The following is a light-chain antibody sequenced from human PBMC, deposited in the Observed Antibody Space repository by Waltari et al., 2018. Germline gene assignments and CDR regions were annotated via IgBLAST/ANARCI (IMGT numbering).Light chain of an antibody. CDR1: SSDVGGYNY. CDR2: DVS. J-gene: IGLJ2*01. V-gene: IGLV2-14*03. Sequence: QSALTQPASVSGSPGQSITISCTGTSSDVGGYNYVSWYQKHPGKAPKLLIYDVSNRPAGVSNRFSASKSGKKASLIISGLQAEDEADYYCSSYTSSTTLLLIFGGGTKLTVL. CDR3: SSYTSSTTLLLI.